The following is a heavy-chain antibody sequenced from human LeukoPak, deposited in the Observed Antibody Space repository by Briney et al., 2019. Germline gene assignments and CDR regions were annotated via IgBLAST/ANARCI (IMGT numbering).Heavy chain of an antibody. D-gene: IGHD4-17*01. CDR2: INPSGGST. V-gene: IGHV1-46*01. CDR3: ARGLLGDYGDYVPFFDP. J-gene: IGHJ5*02. Sequence: GASVKVSCKASGYTFTSYYMHWVRQAPGQGLEWMGIINPSGGSTSYAQKFQGRVTMTRDTSTSTVYMELSGLRSEDTAVYYCARGLLGDYGDYVPFFDPWGQGTLVTVSS. CDR1: GYTFTSYY.